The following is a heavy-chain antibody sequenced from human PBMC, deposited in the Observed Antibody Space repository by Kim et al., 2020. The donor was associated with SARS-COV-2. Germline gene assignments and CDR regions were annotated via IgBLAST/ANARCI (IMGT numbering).Heavy chain of an antibody. CDR1: GGSVSSGSYY. V-gene: IGHV4-61*01. CDR2: IYYSGST. Sequence: DTLSLTCTVSGGSVSSGSYYWSWIRQPPGKGLEWIGYIYYSGSTNYNPSLKSRVTISVDTPKNQLSLKLSSVTAADTAVYYWARVNHFGYCSGGSCYDYYGMDVWGQGTTVTVSS. CDR3: ARVNHFGYCSGGSCYDYYGMDV. D-gene: IGHD2-15*01. J-gene: IGHJ6*02.